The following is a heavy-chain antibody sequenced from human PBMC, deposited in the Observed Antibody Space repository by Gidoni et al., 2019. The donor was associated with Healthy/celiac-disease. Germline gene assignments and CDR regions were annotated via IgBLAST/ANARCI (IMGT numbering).Heavy chain of an antibody. CDR3: ERLRDDILTGYFDY. Sequence: QVQLVQSGSELKKPGSAAKDSFKASGYTFTRYAMNCVRQAPGQGLEWMGWINPNTVNSTYAQGFTGRFVYSLDTSVSTAYLQISSLQAEDTAVYYCERLRDDILTGYFDYWGQGTLVTVSS. CDR1: GYTFTRYA. J-gene: IGHJ4*02. D-gene: IGHD3-9*01. V-gene: IGHV7-4-1*02. CDR2: INPNTVNS.